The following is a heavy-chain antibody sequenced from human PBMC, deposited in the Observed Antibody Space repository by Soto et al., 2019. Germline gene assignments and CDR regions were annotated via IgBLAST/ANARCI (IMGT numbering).Heavy chain of an antibody. CDR2: IIPIFGAA. V-gene: IGHV1-69*13. CDR1: GGTFSCDA. Sequence: ASVKVSCKASGGTFSCDAISWVRQDPGQGLEWMGGIIPIFGAANYAQKFQGRVTITADESTSTASMELSSLRSEDTAVYYCARGDSAHYYMDVWGKGTTVTVYS. CDR3: ARGDSAHYYMDV. D-gene: IGHD3-3*01. J-gene: IGHJ6*03.